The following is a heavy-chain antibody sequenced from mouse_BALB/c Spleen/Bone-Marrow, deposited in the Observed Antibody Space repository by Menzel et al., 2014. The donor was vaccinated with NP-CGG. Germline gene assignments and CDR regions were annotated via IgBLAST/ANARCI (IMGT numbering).Heavy chain of an antibody. CDR2: IDPGTGRT. CDR3: ARINGYDY. V-gene: IGHV1S81*02. J-gene: IGHJ2*01. D-gene: IGHD2-2*01. Sequence: VQLQQSGAELVKPGASVKLSCKASGYTFASYWMHWVKQRPGQGLEWIGEIDPGTGRTDYNKKFKSRATLTVDKSSSAAYMRRSSLTSEDSAVYYCARINGYDYWGQGTTLTVSS. CDR1: GYTFASYW.